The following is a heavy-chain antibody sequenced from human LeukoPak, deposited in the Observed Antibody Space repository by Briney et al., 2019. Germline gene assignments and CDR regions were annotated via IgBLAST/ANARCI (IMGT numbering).Heavy chain of an antibody. J-gene: IGHJ6*02. CDR1: GGSISSYY. CDR2: IYYSGST. Sequence: ASETLSLTYTVSGGSISSYYWSWIRQPPGKGLEWIGYIYYSGSTNYNPSLKSRVTISVDTSKNQFSLKLSSVTAADTAVYYCASRYYDSSGYYYGMDVWGQGTTVTVSS. D-gene: IGHD3-22*01. V-gene: IGHV4-59*01. CDR3: ASRYYDSSGYYYGMDV.